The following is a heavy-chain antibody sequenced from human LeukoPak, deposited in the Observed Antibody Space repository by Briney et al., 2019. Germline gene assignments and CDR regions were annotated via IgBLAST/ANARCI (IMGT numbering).Heavy chain of an antibody. J-gene: IGHJ5*02. CDR3: ARRGTTYCTVDSCHPNWFDP. V-gene: IGHV3-11*03. Sequence: GGSLRLSCAASGFTFSDCYMTWSRQAPGRGLEWISYINGSSSDTKYADSVKGRFTISRDNAKNSLYLLMNSLRAEDTAVYYCARRGTTYCTVDSCHPNWFDPWGQGTLVTVSS. CDR1: GFTFSDCY. D-gene: IGHD2-15*01. CDR2: INGSSSDT.